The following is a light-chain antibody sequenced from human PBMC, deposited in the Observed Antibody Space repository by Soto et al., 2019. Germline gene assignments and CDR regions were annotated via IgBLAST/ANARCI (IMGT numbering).Light chain of an antibody. CDR3: QQYCSSPLT. CDR2: GAS. J-gene: IGKJ4*01. V-gene: IGKV3-20*01. Sequence: EIVLTQSPGTLSLSPGERATLSCRASQSVSSSFLAWYQQKPGQAPRLLIYGASSRATGIPDRFSGSGSGTDFTLTISRLETEDVAVYYCQQYCSSPLTFDGGTKVEIK. CDR1: QSVSSSF.